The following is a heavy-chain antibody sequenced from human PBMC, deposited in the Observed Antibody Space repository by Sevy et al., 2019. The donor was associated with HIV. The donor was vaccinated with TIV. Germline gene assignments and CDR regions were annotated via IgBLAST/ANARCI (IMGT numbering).Heavy chain of an antibody. CDR2: ISSDGVST. Sequence: GGSLRLSCTASGFTFGDYAMSWVRQAPGKGLKYVSAISSDGVSTYYTDSVRGRFTISRDNSKNTLYLQMSSLRVEDTAVYYCVKDPDYNFWRGDYGMDVWGQGTTVTVSS. J-gene: IGHJ6*02. D-gene: IGHD3-3*01. CDR1: GFTFGDYA. CDR3: VKDPDYNFWRGDYGMDV. V-gene: IGHV3-64D*06.